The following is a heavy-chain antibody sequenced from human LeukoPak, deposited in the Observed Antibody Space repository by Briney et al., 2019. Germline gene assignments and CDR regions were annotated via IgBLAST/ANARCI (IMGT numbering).Heavy chain of an antibody. D-gene: IGHD1-1*01. J-gene: IGHJ4*02. V-gene: IGHV3-48*01. CDR3: ARDVTNWNDPPYFDY. Sequence: GGSLRLSCAASGFTFSSYSMNWVRQAPGKGLEWVSYISSSSTIYYADSVKGRFTISRDNAKNSLYLQMNSLRAEDTAVYYCARDVTNWNDPPYFDYWGQGTLVTVSS. CDR2: ISSSSTI. CDR1: GFTFSSYS.